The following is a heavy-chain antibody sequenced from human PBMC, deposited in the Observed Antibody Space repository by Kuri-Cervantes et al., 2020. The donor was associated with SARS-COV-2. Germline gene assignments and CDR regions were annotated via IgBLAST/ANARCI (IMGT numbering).Heavy chain of an antibody. CDR2: ISYDGSNK. V-gene: IGHV3-30-3*01. J-gene: IGHJ4*02. Sequence: GESLKISCAASGFTFSSYAMHWVRQAPGKGLEWVAVISYDGSNKYYADSVKGRFTISRDNSKNTLYLQMNSLRAEGTAVYYCARDLRLGKSLDYWGQGTLVTVSS. CDR1: GFTFSSYA. D-gene: IGHD7-27*01. CDR3: ARDLRLGKSLDY.